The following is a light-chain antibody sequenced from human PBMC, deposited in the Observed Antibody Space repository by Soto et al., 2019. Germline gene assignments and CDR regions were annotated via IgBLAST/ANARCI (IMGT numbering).Light chain of an antibody. Sequence: IVLTQSPATLSLSPGERVTLSCRASQSVSSYLAWYQQKPGQAPRLLIYDASNRATGIPARFSGSGSGTDFTLTISSLEPEDFAVYYCQQRSNWPSTFGQGTKLEIK. V-gene: IGKV3-11*01. CDR3: QQRSNWPST. CDR1: QSVSSY. J-gene: IGKJ2*02. CDR2: DAS.